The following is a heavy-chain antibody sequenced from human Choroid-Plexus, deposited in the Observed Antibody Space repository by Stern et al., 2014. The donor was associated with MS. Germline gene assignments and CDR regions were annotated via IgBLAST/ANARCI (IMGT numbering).Heavy chain of an antibody. Sequence: VQLVESGAEVKKPGSSVKVSCKASGGTFSSYAINWVRQAPGQGPEWMGGIIPIFGTANYAQKFQGRVTITADESTSTAYMELSSLRSEDTAVYYCARDSRHYDASYNFDSWGQGTLVTVSS. CDR2: IIPIFGTA. V-gene: IGHV1-69*01. J-gene: IGHJ4*02. D-gene: IGHD3-16*01. CDR1: GGTFSSYA. CDR3: ARDSRHYDASYNFDS.